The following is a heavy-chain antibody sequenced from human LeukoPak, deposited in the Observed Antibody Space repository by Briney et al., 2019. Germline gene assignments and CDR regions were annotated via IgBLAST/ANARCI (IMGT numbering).Heavy chain of an antibody. CDR2: IYSSGTT. Sequence: PSETLSLTCTVSGGFISNYYWSWIRQPAGKGLEWIGRIYSSGTTKYNPSLKSRVTLSVDKSKNQFSLKLSSVTAADTAVYYCARALRSGDYFDYWGQGTLVTVSS. J-gene: IGHJ4*02. D-gene: IGHD2-15*01. CDR3: ARALRSGDYFDY. CDR1: GGFISNYY. V-gene: IGHV4-4*07.